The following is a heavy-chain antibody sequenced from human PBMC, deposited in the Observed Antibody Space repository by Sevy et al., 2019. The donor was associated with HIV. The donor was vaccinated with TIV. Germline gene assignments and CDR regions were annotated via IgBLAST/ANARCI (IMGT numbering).Heavy chain of an antibody. CDR1: GFTFSSYW. D-gene: IGHD1-26*01. V-gene: IGHV3-74*01. CDR2: IKTDGSDT. Sequence: GGSLRLSCAASGFTFSSYWMHWVRQAPGKGLVWVSRIKTDGSDTSYADSVKGRFTISRDNTKNTLYLQMNSLRAEDTAVYYCARRPTDQSGSYWFDPWGQGTLVTVPS. J-gene: IGHJ5*02. CDR3: ARRPTDQSGSYWFDP.